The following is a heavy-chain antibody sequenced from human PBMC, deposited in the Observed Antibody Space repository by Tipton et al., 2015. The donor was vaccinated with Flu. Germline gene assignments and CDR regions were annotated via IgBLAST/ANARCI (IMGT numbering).Heavy chain of an antibody. CDR2: IYYSGST. Sequence: LRLSCAVYGGSFSSYYWGWIRQPPGKGLEWIGSIYYSGSTYYNPSLKSRVTISVDTSKNQFSLKLSSVTAADTAVYYCARDRRYYGMDVWGQGTTVTVSS. CDR1: GGSFSSYY. J-gene: IGHJ6*02. V-gene: IGHV4-39*07. CDR3: ARDRRYYGMDV.